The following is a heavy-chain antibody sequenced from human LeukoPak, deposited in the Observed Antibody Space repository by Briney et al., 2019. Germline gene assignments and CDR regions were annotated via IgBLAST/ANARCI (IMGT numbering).Heavy chain of an antibody. CDR3: ARVSGYSGYDAGGFDY. V-gene: IGHV3-48*01. CDR1: GFTFSSYS. D-gene: IGHD5-12*01. J-gene: IGHJ4*02. CDR2: FTSMSGTI. Sequence: GGSLRLSCVASGFTFSSYSMNWVRQAPGKGLEWVSSFTSMSGTIYYADSVKGRFTISRDNSKNTLYLQMNSLRAEDTAVYYCARVSGYSGYDAGGFDYWGQGTLVTVSS.